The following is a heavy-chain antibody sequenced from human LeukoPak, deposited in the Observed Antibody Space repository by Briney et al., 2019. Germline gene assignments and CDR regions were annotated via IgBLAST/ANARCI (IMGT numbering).Heavy chain of an antibody. CDR3: ARGGLPAADAFDI. J-gene: IGHJ3*02. Sequence: ASVKLSCKASGYTFTSYGISWVRQAPGQGLEWMGWISAYNGNTNYAQKHQGRVTMTTDTSTSTAYMELRSLRSEETAVYYSARGGLPAADAFDIWGQGTMVTVSS. D-gene: IGHD2-2*01. CDR2: ISAYNGNT. CDR1: GYTFTSYG. V-gene: IGHV1-18*01.